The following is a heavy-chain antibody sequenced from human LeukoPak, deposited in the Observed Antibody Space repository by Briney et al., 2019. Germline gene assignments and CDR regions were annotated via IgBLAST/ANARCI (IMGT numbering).Heavy chain of an antibody. Sequence: HSGGSLRLSCAGSGFSFSTYGMTWVRQAPGKGLEWVANIKRDGSETYYVDSVKGRFTISRDNAKNSLFLQMNSLRAEDTAVYYCVRAERTMDLNYYYYMDVWGKGTTVTVSS. V-gene: IGHV3-7*01. J-gene: IGHJ6*03. D-gene: IGHD3-10*01. CDR3: VRAERTMDLNYYYYMDV. CDR2: IKRDGSET. CDR1: GFSFSTYG.